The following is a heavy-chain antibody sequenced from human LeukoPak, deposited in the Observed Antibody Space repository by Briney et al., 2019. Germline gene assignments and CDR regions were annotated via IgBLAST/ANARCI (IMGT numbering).Heavy chain of an antibody. D-gene: IGHD2-2*01. CDR3: ARGHCSTTSCQLNWFDP. CDR1: GGPISSYY. J-gene: IGHJ5*02. CDR2: IYHNGNT. V-gene: IGHV4-59*01. Sequence: SETLSLTCTVSGGPISSYYWTWIRQPPGKGLEWIGYIYHNGNTNYYPSFKSPVTMSMDTSKNHFSLKLKSFTGSDYPLSYFARGHCSTTSCQLNWFDPWGQGTLVTVSS.